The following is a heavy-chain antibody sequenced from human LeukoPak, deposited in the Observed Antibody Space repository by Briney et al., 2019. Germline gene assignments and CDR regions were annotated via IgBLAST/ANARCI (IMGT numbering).Heavy chain of an antibody. CDR3: TTPHESADYGFDS. D-gene: IGHD4-17*01. CDR2: IKSNSDGGTT. Sequence: GGSLRLSCAASGFTFNNAWINWVRQAPGKGLEWVGCIKSNSDGGTTDYAAPVKGRFTISRDDSKNTVYLQMNSLKTEDTGVYYCTTPHESADYGFDSWGQGTLVTVSS. J-gene: IGHJ4*02. CDR1: GFTFNNAW. V-gene: IGHV3-15*07.